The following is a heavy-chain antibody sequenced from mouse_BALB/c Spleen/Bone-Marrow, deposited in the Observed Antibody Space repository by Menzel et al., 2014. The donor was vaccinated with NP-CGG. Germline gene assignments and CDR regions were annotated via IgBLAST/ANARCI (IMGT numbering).Heavy chain of an antibody. Sequence: VQLKHSGGGLVQPGGSLKLSCAASGFDFSRYWMSWVRQAPGKGLEWIGEINPDSSTINYTPSLKDKFIISRDNAKNTLYLQMSKVRSEDTALYYCARLYYYGYFDVWGAGTTVTVSS. CDR2: INPDSSTI. D-gene: IGHD1-1*01. CDR1: GFDFSRYW. V-gene: IGHV4-1*02. J-gene: IGHJ1*01. CDR3: ARLYYYGYFDV.